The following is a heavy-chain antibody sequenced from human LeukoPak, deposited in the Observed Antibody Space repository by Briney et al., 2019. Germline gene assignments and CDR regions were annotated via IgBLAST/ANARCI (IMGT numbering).Heavy chain of an antibody. J-gene: IGHJ4*02. CDR1: GFTFSSYG. CDR2: IWYDGSNK. Sequence: GGSLRLSCAASGFTFSSYGMHWVRQAPGKGLEWVAVIWYDGSNKYYADSVKGRFTISRDNSKNTLYLQMNSLRAEDTAVYYCARGDSQLAVVDYWGQGTLVTVSS. CDR3: ARGDSQLAVVDY. V-gene: IGHV3-33*01. D-gene: IGHD6-6*01.